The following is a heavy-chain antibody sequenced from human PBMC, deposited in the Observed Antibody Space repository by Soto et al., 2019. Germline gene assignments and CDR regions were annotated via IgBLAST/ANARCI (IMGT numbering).Heavy chain of an antibody. V-gene: IGHV4-59*01. CDR2: IYYSGST. J-gene: IGHJ5*02. D-gene: IGHD2-15*01. CDR3: ARLLHWFEP. CDR1: GGSISRYY. Sequence: SETLSLTCTVSGGSISRYYWSWIRQPPGKGLEWIGYIYYSGSTNYNPSLKSRVTISVDTSKNQFSLKLSSVTAADTAVYYCARLLHWFEPWGQGTLVSVSS.